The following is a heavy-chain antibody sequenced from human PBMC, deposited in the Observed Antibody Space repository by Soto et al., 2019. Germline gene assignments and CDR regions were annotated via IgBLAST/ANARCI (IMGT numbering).Heavy chain of an antibody. Sequence: GLDLEWLTLIYWDDDKRYSPSLKSRLTITKDTSENQVVLTMTNLDPVDTATYYCARRRAATPGFDFWGQGTLVTVSS. CDR3: ARRRAATPGFDF. CDR2: IYWDDDK. D-gene: IGHD6-13*01. J-gene: IGHJ4*02. V-gene: IGHV2-5*02.